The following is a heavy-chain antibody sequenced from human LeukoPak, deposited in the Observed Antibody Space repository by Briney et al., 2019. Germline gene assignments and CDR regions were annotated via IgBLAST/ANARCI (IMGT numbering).Heavy chain of an antibody. D-gene: IGHD5-18*01. J-gene: IGHJ4*02. CDR3: ARSEQLWQHGPDY. CDR2: INPNSGGT. Sequence: ASVKVSCKASGYTFTGYYMHWARQAPGQGLEWMGWINPNSGGTNYAQKFQGRVTMTRYTSISTAYMELSRPRSDDTAVYYCARSEQLWQHGPDYWGQGTLVTVSS. V-gene: IGHV1-2*02. CDR1: GYTFTGYY.